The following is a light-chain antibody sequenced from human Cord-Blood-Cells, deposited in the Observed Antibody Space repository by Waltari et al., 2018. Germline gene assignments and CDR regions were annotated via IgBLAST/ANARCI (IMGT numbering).Light chain of an antibody. Sequence: SYVLTQPPSVSVAPGKTARITCGGHNIGRKNVHWYQQKPGQAPVLVIYYDSDRPSGIPERFSGSNSGNTATLTISRVEAGNEADYYCQVWDSSSDHYVFGTGTKVTVL. CDR2: YDS. V-gene: IGLV3-21*04. CDR3: QVWDSSSDHYV. CDR1: NIGRKN. J-gene: IGLJ1*01.